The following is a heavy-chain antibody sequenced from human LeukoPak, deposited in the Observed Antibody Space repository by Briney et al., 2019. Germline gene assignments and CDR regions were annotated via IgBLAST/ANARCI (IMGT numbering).Heavy chain of an antibody. CDR1: GFSFSSHW. Sequence: GGSLRLSCVASGFSFSSHWMHWVRQVPGKGLVWVSRINSDGSNTGYVDSVKGRFIITRDNAKNTLYLQMNSLRADDTAVYYCVRNSDSWGQGTLVTVSS. CDR2: INSDGSNT. CDR3: VRNSDS. J-gene: IGHJ5*01. V-gene: IGHV3-74*01.